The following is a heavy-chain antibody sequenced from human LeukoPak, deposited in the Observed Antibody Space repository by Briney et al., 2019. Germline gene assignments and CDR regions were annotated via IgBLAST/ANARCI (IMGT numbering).Heavy chain of an antibody. CDR1: GDSVSGNSAA. V-gene: IGHV6-1*01. CDR3: ARGYCSSTSCHRLDV. J-gene: IGHJ6*04. Sequence: SQTLSLTCAISGDSVSGNSAAWNWIMQSPSRGLEWLGRTYYRSKWYNDYAVSVKSRITINPDTSKNQFSLQLNSVTPEDTAVYYCARGYCSSTSCHRLDVWGKGTTVTVSS. D-gene: IGHD2-2*01. CDR2: TYYRSKWYN.